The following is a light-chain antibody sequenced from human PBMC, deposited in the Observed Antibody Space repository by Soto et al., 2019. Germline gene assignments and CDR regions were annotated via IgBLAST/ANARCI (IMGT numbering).Light chain of an antibody. Sequence: DIQMTQSPSTLSASVGDIVTITCRASQSISSWLAWYQQKPGKAPKLLIYDASSWDSGVPSRFSGSGSGTEFTLSISSLQPDDFATYYCQQYNSYSRYTFGQGTKLEIK. J-gene: IGKJ2*01. CDR3: QQYNSYSRYT. V-gene: IGKV1-5*01. CDR1: QSISSW. CDR2: DAS.